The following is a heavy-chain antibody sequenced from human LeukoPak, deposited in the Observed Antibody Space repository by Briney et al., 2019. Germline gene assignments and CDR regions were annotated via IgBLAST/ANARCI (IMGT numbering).Heavy chain of an antibody. CDR1: GFTVISNL. J-gene: IGHJ4*02. D-gene: IGHD3-16*02. V-gene: IGHV3-53*01. Sequence: QAGGSLRLSCAASGFTVISNLMTWVRQSPGRGLEWLSSIYSGGATYYADSVKGRFTISRDHSNNSVSLQMTNLRVEDTAIYYCARGAYRISWPGIDYWGQGTLVTVSS. CDR2: IYSGGAT. CDR3: ARGAYRISWPGIDY.